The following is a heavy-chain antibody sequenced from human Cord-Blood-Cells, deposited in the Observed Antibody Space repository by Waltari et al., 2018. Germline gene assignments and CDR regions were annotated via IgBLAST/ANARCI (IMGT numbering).Heavy chain of an antibody. V-gene: IGHV1-69*09. CDR3: ARDDGDYYYYYYMDV. CDR2: IIPILGIA. CDR1: GGTFSSYA. D-gene: IGHD3-16*01. J-gene: IGHJ6*03. Sequence: QVQLVQSGAEVKKPGSSVKVSCKASGGTFSSYAISWVRPAPGQGLEWMGRIIPILGIANYAQKFQGRVTITADKSTSTAYMELSSLRSEDTAVYYCARDDGDYYYYYYMDVWGKGTTVTVSS.